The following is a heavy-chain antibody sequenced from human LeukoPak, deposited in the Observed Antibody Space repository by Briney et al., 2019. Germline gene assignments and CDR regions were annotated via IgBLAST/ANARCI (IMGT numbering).Heavy chain of an antibody. J-gene: IGHJ4*02. D-gene: IGHD3-3*01. CDR1: GFTFNSYG. Sequence: GGSLRLSCAASGFTFNSYGMHWVRQAPGKGLEWVAFIRDDGSNKYYADSVKGRFTISRDNSKNTLYLQMNSLRAEDTAVYYCAREREYYDFWSGYYSYWGQGTLVTVSS. CDR3: AREREYYDFWSGYYSY. V-gene: IGHV3-30*02. CDR2: IRDDGSNK.